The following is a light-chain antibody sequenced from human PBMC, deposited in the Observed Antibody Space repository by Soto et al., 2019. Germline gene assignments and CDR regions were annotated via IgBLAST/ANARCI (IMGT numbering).Light chain of an antibody. CDR2: WAS. CDR1: QSVLYSSNNKNY. V-gene: IGKV4-1*01. J-gene: IGKJ2*01. CDR3: QQYYSTQYT. Sequence: DIVMTQSPDSLAVSLGERATINCKSSQSVLYSSNNKNYLAWYQQKPGQPPKLLIYWASTRESGVPDRFSGSGSGTDLTLTISSLQAEDVAVYYSQQYYSTQYTFGQGTKLEIK.